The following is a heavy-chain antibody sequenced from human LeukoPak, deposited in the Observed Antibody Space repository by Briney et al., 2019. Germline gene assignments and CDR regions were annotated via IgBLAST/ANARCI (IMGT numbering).Heavy chain of an antibody. J-gene: IGHJ4*02. CDR3: ATPPLTTGTSG. V-gene: IGHV3-23*01. CDR1: GFTFSRHY. Sequence: GGSLRLSCAASGFTFSRHYMSWVRQAPGRGLKWVSTLTGSGVGTYYADSVKGRFTISRDNSKNTLFLQMHNLRVDDTAVYYCATPPLTTGTSGWGQGTLASVSS. CDR2: LTGSGVGT. D-gene: IGHD1-14*01.